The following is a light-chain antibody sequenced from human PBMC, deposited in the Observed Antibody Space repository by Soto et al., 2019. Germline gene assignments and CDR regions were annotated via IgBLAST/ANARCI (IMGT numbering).Light chain of an antibody. Sequence: DIVMTQSPDSLAVSLGERATINCKSSQSVFFNSNNKNNLAWYQQKPGQPPKLLIYWASTRESGVPDRFSGNGSGTDFTLTISSLQAEDVAVYYCQQYYNIPPTFGQGTKVDIK. CDR2: WAS. CDR1: QSVFFNSNNKNN. J-gene: IGKJ1*01. CDR3: QQYYNIPPT. V-gene: IGKV4-1*01.